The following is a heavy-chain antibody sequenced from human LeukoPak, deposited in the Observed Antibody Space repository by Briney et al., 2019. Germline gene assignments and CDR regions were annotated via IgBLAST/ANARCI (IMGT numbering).Heavy chain of an antibody. CDR2: IRYDGSNK. V-gene: IGHV3-30*02. CDR3: AKGSKEVLFTRDHYMDV. Sequence: GGSLRLSCAASRFTFSRYGMHWVRQAPGKGLEWVAFIRYDGSNKYYADSVKGRFTISRDNSKNTLYLQMNSLRAEDTAVYYCAKGSKEVLFTRDHYMDVWGKGTTVTISS. J-gene: IGHJ6*03. CDR1: RFTFSRYG. D-gene: IGHD3-3*01.